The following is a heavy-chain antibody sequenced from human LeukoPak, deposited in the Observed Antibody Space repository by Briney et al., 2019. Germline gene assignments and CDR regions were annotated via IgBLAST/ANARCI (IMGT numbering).Heavy chain of an antibody. D-gene: IGHD5-12*01. CDR1: GYTFTIYG. V-gene: IGHV1-18*01. CDR3: ARAISYDY. CDR2: ISAYNGNT. J-gene: IGHJ4*02. Sequence: ASVMVSCTASGYTFTIYGISWVRHAPGQALEWMGWISAYNGNTNYAQKLQGRVTMTTDTSTSTAYMELRSLRSDDTAVHYCARAISYDYWGQGTLVTVSS.